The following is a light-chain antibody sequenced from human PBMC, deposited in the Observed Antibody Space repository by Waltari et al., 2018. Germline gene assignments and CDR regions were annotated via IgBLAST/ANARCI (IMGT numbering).Light chain of an antibody. CDR3: QAWDSSTLV. Sequence: SYELSQPPSMSVSPGQTASITCSGDKLGDKYASWYHHKPGQSPVLVHFQDNKRPSGIPERFSGSNSGNTATLTISGTQAMDEADYYCQAWDSSTLVFGGGTKLTVL. CDR1: KLGDKY. CDR2: QDN. J-gene: IGLJ2*01. V-gene: IGLV3-1*01.